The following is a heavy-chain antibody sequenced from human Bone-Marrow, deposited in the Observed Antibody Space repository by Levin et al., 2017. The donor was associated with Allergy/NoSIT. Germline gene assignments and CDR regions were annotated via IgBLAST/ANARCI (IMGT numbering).Heavy chain of an antibody. CDR1: GFTFSDHY. V-gene: IGHV3-11*01. CDR2: ISSSGFSI. D-gene: IGHD4-11*01. Sequence: RSGGSLRLSCAASGFTFSDHYMTWIRQRPGKGLEWVSYISSSGFSIHYADSVKGRVTISRDNAKKSMYLEMNSLGGEDTAVYYCARSSKSGFYYGLDVWGQGTTVTVCS. J-gene: IGHJ6*02. CDR3: ARSSKSGFYYGLDV.